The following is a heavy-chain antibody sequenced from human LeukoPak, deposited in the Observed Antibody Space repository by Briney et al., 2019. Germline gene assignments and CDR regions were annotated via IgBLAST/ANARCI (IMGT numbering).Heavy chain of an antibody. J-gene: IGHJ3*02. Sequence: GGSLRLSCAASGFTLSSYSMNWVRQAPGKGLEWVSSISRSSSYIYYADSVKGRFTISRDNAKNSLYLQMNSLRAEDTAVYYCARDQCCSSTSCSGGAFDIWGQGTMVTVSS. V-gene: IGHV3-21*01. D-gene: IGHD2-2*01. CDR1: GFTLSSYS. CDR3: ARDQCCSSTSCSGGAFDI. CDR2: ISRSSSYI.